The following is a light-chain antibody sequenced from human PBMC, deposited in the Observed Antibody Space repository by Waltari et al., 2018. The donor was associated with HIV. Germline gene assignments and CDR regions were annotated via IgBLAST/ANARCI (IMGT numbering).Light chain of an antibody. Sequence: QAGLTQPPSVSKGLRQTATLTCTGNSNNVGNQGAAWLQQHQGHPPKLLSYTNNNRPSGISERLSASRSGNTASRTITGLQPEDEADYYCSAWDSSLSAVVFGGGTKLTVL. CDR2: TNN. V-gene: IGLV10-54*01. CDR1: SNNVGNQG. J-gene: IGLJ2*01. CDR3: SAWDSSLSAVV.